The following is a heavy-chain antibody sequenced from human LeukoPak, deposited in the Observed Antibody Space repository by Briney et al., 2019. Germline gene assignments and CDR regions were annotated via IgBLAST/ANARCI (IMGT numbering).Heavy chain of an antibody. CDR3: ARGAVAEFDY. V-gene: IGHV6-1*01. Sequence: SQTLSLTCAISGDSVSSKIVAWNWIRQSPSRALEWLGRTYYRSKWYYDYAVSMKSRITINPDTSKNQFSLQLNSVTPEDTAVYYCARGAVAEFDYWGQGTLVTVSS. D-gene: IGHD6-19*01. CDR1: GDSVSSKIVA. CDR2: TYYRSKWYY. J-gene: IGHJ4*02.